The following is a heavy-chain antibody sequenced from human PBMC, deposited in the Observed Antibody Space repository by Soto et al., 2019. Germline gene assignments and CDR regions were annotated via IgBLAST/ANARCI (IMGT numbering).Heavy chain of an antibody. J-gene: IGHJ3*02. Sequence: EVQLVESGGGLVQPGESLRLSCAASGLTFSNYWMSWVRQAPGKGLEWVANIKEDGSDRSYGDSVKGRFTISRDNAKNSLYLQMSSLRDEDTAIYYCVRELVLRLQSAFDMWGQGTLVTVSS. CDR2: IKEDGSDR. D-gene: IGHD2-21*01. CDR1: GLTFSNYW. CDR3: VRELVLRLQSAFDM. V-gene: IGHV3-7*04.